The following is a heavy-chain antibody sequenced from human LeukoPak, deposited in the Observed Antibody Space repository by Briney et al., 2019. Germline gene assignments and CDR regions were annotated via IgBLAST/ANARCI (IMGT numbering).Heavy chain of an antibody. V-gene: IGHV1-2*02. Sequence: ASVKVSCKASGYTFTGYYMHWVRQAPGQGLEWMGWINPNSGGTNYAQKFQGRVTMTRDTSISTAYTELSRLRSDDTAVYYCAREWDIVVVPAAIGWFDPWGQGTLVTVSS. CDR3: AREWDIVVVPAAIGWFDP. CDR2: INPNSGGT. CDR1: GYTFTGYY. J-gene: IGHJ5*02. D-gene: IGHD2-2*02.